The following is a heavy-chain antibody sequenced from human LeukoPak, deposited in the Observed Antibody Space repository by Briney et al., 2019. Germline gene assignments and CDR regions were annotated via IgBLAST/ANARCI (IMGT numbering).Heavy chain of an antibody. CDR2: IYTSGST. D-gene: IGHD3-22*01. V-gene: IGHV4-61*02. CDR3: ASIGLLQYFDY. Sequence: SETLSLTCTVSGGSISSGSYYWSWIRQPAGKGLEWIGRIYTSGSTNCNPSLKSRVTISVDTSKNQFSLKLSSVTAADTAVYYCASIGLLQYFDYWGQGTLVTVSS. J-gene: IGHJ4*02. CDR1: GGSISSGSYY.